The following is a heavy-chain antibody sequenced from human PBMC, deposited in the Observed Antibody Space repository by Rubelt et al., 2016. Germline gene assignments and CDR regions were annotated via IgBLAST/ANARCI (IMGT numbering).Heavy chain of an antibody. V-gene: IGHV4-39*01. CDR2: IYYSGST. CDR3: ARGAALYLRSPFDI. J-gene: IGHJ3*02. Sequence: QLQLQESGPGLVKPSETLSLTCTVSGGSISSSSYYWGWIRQPPGKGLEWIGSIYYSGSTYYNPSLKSRVTVSVDTAKNQFSLKLSSVTAADTAVYYCARGAALYLRSPFDIWGQGTMVTVSS. CDR1: GGSISSSSYY. D-gene: IGHD6-25*01.